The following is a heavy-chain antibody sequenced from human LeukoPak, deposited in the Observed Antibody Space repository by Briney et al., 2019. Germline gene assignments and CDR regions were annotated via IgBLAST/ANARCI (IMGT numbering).Heavy chain of an antibody. CDR1: GFTFSAYA. D-gene: IGHD2-2*01. CDR2: ISASGGSR. V-gene: IGHV3-23*01. CDR3: AKEPREYCSSTSCPNWFDP. Sequence: GVALRLSCAASGFTFSAYAMSWVRQVPGKALEWVSAISASGGSRYYVDSVKGRVTIPRDNSKNTLYLQMNGLRGEDTAVYYCAKEPREYCSSTSCPNWFDPWGQGTLVTV. J-gene: IGHJ5*02.